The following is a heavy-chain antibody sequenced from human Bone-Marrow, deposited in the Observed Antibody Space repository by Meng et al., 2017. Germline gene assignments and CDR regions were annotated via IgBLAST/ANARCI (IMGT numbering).Heavy chain of an antibody. CDR2: IKQDGSEK. V-gene: IGHV3-7*01. D-gene: IGHD2-15*01. CDR3: ARARCSGGSCYSTSRYYYYGMDV. Sequence: GESLKISCAASGFTFSSYRMSWVRQAPGKGLEWVANIKQDGSEKYYVDSVKGRFTISRDNAKNSLYLQMNRLRAEDTAVYYCARARCSGGSCYSTSRYYYYGMDVWGQGTTVTVSS. J-gene: IGHJ6*02. CDR1: GFTFSSYR.